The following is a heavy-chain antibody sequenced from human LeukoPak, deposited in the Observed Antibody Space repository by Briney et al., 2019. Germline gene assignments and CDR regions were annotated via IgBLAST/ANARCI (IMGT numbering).Heavy chain of an antibody. CDR1: GFTFSNYA. Sequence: GGSLRLSCAASGFTFSNYAMSWVRQAPGKGLEWVSSIGGSGHNTYYADSVKGRFTVSRDNSKNTLYLQMNSLRADDTAVYYCSKEGRFSSSWELDYWGQGTQVTVSS. CDR2: IGGSGHNT. D-gene: IGHD6-13*01. V-gene: IGHV3-23*01. CDR3: SKEGRFSSSWELDY. J-gene: IGHJ4*02.